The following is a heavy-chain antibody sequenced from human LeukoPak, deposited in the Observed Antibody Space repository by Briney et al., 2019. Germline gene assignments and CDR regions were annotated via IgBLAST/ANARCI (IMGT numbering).Heavy chain of an antibody. CDR1: GFTFSDYY. D-gene: IGHD2-2*01. V-gene: IGHV3-11*01. J-gene: IGHJ3*02. CDR3: ARDSGYCSSTSCSSSDAFDI. CDR2: ISSSGSTI. Sequence: PGGSLRLSCAASGFTFSDYYMSWIRQAPGKGLEWVSYISSSGSTIYYADPVKGRFTISRDNAKNSLYLQMNSLRAEDTAVYYCARDSGYCSSTSCSSSDAFDIWGQGTMVTVSS.